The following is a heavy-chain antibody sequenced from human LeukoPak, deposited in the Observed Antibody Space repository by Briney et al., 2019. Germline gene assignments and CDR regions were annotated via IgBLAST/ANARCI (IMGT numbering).Heavy chain of an antibody. CDR2: IYYSGST. CDR1: GGSISSYY. V-gene: IGHV4-59*04. J-gene: IGHJ4*02. D-gene: IGHD6-13*01. Sequence: KPSETLSLSCTVSGGSISSYYWSWIRQPPGKGLEWIGSIYYSGSTYYNPSLKSRVTISVDTSKNQFSLKLSSVTAADTAVYYCASIAAAGGFADYWGQGTLVTVSS. CDR3: ASIAAAGGFADY.